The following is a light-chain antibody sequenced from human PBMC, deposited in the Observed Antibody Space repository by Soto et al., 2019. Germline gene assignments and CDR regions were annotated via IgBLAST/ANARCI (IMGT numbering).Light chain of an antibody. CDR3: QQYNDRPPIT. J-gene: IGKJ5*01. Sequence: ENVMTQSPVPLSAAPGESATLSCRASQSVDNNVAWYQQKPGQAPRLLIVGSFARATGIPARFSGSGSGSEFTLTISGLQSEDFAVYYCQQYNDRPPITFGQGTRLEIK. CDR1: QSVDNN. CDR2: GSF. V-gene: IGKV3-15*01.